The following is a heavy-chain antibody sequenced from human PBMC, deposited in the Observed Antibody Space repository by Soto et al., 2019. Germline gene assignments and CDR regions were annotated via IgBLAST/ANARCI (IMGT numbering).Heavy chain of an antibody. CDR3: AKRYVFWSRRWYGLGV. CDR2: IYHIGST. Sequence: QVLLEESGPGLVRPSGTLSLTCSVSGASINSANWWVWVRQPPGKGLEWIGEIYHIGSTTYNPSLKSRATISVDNSKNQFSLIVTSVTAADTAVYYCAKRYVFWSRRWYGLGVWGQGTTVTVSS. J-gene: IGHJ6*02. V-gene: IGHV4-4*02. D-gene: IGHD3-3*01. CDR1: GASINSANW.